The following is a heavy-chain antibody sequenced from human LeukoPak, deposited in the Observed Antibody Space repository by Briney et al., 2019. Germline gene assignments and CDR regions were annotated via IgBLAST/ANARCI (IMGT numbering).Heavy chain of an antibody. V-gene: IGHV1-2*04. J-gene: IGHJ4*02. CDR2: INPNSGGT. Sequence: GASVKVSCKASGYTFTGYYMHWVRQAPGQGLEWMGWINPNSGGTNYAQKFQGWVTMTRDTSISTAYMELSRLRSDDTAVYYCARVQKYSSGWYYYFDYWGQGTLVTVSS. D-gene: IGHD6-19*01. CDR1: GYTFTGYY. CDR3: ARVQKYSSGWYYYFDY.